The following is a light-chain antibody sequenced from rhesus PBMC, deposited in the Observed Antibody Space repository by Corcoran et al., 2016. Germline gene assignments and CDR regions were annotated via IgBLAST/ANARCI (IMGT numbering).Light chain of an antibody. J-gene: IGKJ4*01. CDR3: QQYKGYPRT. Sequence: DIQMTQSPSSLSASVGDTVTITCRASQGISSYLNWFQQKPGKAPKLLIYAATTLQSGVPSRFSGSGSGTDFTLTISSLQPEDVATYYCQQYKGYPRTFGVGTKVEIK. V-gene: IGKV1-28*01. CDR1: QGISSY. CDR2: AAT.